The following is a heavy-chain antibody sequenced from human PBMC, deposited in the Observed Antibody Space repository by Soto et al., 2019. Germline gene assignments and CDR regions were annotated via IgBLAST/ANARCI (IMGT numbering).Heavy chain of an antibody. V-gene: IGHV3-64D*06. CDR1: GFTFSSYA. CDR2: ISSNGGST. J-gene: IGHJ6*02. D-gene: IGHD2-2*01. CDR3: VKDHSSTSRTRFYYYYGMDV. Sequence: PGGSLRLCCSASGFTFSSYAMHWVRQAPGKGLEYVSAISSNGGSTYYADSVKGRFTISRDNSKNTLYLQMSSLRAEDTAVYYCVKDHSSTSRTRFYYYYGMDVWGQGATVNVSS.